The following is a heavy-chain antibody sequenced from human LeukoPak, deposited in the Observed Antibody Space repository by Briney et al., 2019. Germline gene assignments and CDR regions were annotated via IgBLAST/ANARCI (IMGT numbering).Heavy chain of an antibody. Sequence: ASVKVSCKASGYRFTGYFIHWVRQAPGQGLEWMGWIDPNSGDTKYAQKFQGRVSMPRDTSTRTAYMELSRLRSDDTAVYFCARSGSTGYSLDYWGQGTLVTVSS. D-gene: IGHD3-22*01. CDR1: GYRFTGYF. CDR2: IDPNSGDT. CDR3: ARSGSTGYSLDY. V-gene: IGHV1-2*02. J-gene: IGHJ4*02.